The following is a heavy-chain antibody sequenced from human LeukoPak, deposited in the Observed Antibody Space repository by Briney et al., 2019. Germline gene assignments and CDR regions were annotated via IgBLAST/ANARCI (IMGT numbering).Heavy chain of an antibody. Sequence: PSETLSLTCAVYGGSFSGYHWTWIRQSPGKGLEWIGDINPSGSTYYNPSLKSRITISGDTSKNQFSLKLSSVTAADTAVYYCARVIAAAGIRYFDYWGQGTLVTVSS. V-gene: IGHV4-34*01. D-gene: IGHD6-13*01. J-gene: IGHJ4*02. CDR2: INPSGST. CDR3: ARVIAAAGIRYFDY. CDR1: GGSFSGYH.